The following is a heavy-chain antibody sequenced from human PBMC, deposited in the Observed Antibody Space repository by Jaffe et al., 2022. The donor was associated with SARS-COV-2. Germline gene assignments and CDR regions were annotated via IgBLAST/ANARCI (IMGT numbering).Heavy chain of an antibody. V-gene: IGHV4-30-2*01. Sequence: QLQLQESGSGLVKPSQTLSITCAVSGASISSGGHSWSWIRQPPGKGLEWIGCIQHSGSTYYNPSLKSRVTISVDRSKNQFSLKLRSLAAADTAVYYCARGVRRFDPWGQGILVTVSS. CDR1: GASISSGGHS. CDR2: IQHSGST. J-gene: IGHJ5*02. CDR3: ARGVRRFDP. D-gene: IGHD2-8*01.